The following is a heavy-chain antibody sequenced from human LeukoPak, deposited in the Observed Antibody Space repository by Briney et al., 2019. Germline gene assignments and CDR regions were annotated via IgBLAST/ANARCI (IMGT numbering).Heavy chain of an antibody. Sequence: PGGSLRPSCAAPGFTFSDSMNWVRQAPGRGLEWISYIGIDSGNTNYADSVKGRFTISGDKAKNSLYLQMNSLRVEDTAVYYCARDYKYAFDNWGQGTLVTVSS. D-gene: IGHD5-24*01. CDR1: GFTFSDS. CDR3: ARDYKYAFDN. J-gene: IGHJ4*02. CDR2: IGIDSGNT. V-gene: IGHV3-48*01.